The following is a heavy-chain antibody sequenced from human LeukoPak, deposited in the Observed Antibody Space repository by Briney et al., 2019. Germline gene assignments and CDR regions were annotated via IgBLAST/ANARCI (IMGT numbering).Heavy chain of an antibody. CDR3: ARDNGYSYGYFDY. V-gene: IGHV4-34*01. CDR2: INHSGST. CDR1: GGSFSGYY. Sequence: PSETLSLTCAVYGGSFSGYYWSWIRQPPGKGLEWIGEINHSGSTNYNPSLKSRVTISVDKSKNQFSLKLSSVTAADTAVYYCARDNGYSYGYFDYWGQGVLVTVSS. J-gene: IGHJ4*02. D-gene: IGHD5-18*01.